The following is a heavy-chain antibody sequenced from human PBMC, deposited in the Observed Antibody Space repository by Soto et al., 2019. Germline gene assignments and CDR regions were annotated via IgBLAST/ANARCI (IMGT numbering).Heavy chain of an antibody. CDR1: GDSVTRGGYY. D-gene: IGHD2-15*01. J-gene: IGHJ6*02. CDR2: IYHTGST. CDR3: AREGRGICATATCLARYLFYGLDV. V-gene: IGHV4-31*03. Sequence: QVQLQESGPGLVKPFQTLSLTCSVSGDSVTRGGYYWNWIRQHPGKGLEWIGYIYHTGSTYYNPSLQSRSTLSLDTSTNQFSLKLASVTAADSAVYYCAREGRGICATATCLARYLFYGLDVWGQGTTVTVSS.